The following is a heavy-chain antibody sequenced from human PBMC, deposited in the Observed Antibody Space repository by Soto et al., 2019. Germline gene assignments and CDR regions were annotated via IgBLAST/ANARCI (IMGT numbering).Heavy chain of an antibody. D-gene: IGHD3-22*01. V-gene: IGHV1-3*01. CDR2: INAGNWNT. Sequence: ASVKVSCKASGYTFSNFAMHWVRQAPGQRLEWMGWINAGNWNTKYSQKFQGRVTITRDTSASTAYMELRSLRSDDTAVYYCARDLGYYYDSSGFYSYFQYWGQGTLVTVSS. CDR3: ARDLGYYYDSSGFYSYFQY. J-gene: IGHJ1*01. CDR1: GYTFSNFA.